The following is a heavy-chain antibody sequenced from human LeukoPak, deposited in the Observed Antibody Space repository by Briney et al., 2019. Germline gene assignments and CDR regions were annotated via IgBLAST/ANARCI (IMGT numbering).Heavy chain of an antibody. CDR3: ARDGERYNFLNWFDP. D-gene: IGHD1-20*01. V-gene: IGHV1-18*01. CDR1: GYTFTSYG. Sequence: ASVKVSCKASGYTFTSYGISWVRQAPGQGLEWVGWISAYNGNTNYAQKLQGRVTMTTDTSTSTAYMELRSLRSDDTAVYYCARDGERYNFLNWFDPWGQGTLVTVSS. CDR2: ISAYNGNT. J-gene: IGHJ5*02.